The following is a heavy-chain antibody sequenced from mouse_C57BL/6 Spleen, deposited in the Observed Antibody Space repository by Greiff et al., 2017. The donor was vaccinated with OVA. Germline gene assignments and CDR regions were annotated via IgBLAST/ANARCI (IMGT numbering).Heavy chain of an antibody. V-gene: IGHV5-12*01. CDR3: ARRGNYGDYFDY. Sequence: EVHLVESGGGLVQPGGSLKLSCAASGFTFSDYYMYWVRQTPEKRLEWVAYISNGGGSTYYPDTVKGRFTISRDNAKNTLYLQMSRLKSEDTAMYYCARRGNYGDYFDYWGQGTTLTVSS. J-gene: IGHJ2*01. CDR1: GFTFSDYY. D-gene: IGHD1-1*01. CDR2: ISNGGGST.